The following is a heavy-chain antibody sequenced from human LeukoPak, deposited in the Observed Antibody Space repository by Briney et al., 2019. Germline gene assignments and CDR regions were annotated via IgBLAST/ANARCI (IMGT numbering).Heavy chain of an antibody. Sequence: PGRSLRLSCAASGFTFSNYGMHWVRQAPGKGLEWVAGISYDGSNKYYADSVKGRFTISRDNSKNTLYLQMSSLRAEDTAVYYCAKEAYDSGSYSYGMDVWGQGTTVTVSS. CDR1: GFTFSNYG. CDR2: ISYDGSNK. D-gene: IGHD3-10*01. V-gene: IGHV3-30*18. CDR3: AKEAYDSGSYSYGMDV. J-gene: IGHJ6*02.